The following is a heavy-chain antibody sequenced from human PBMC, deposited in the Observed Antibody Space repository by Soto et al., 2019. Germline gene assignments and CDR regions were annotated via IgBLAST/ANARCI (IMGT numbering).Heavy chain of an antibody. Sequence: GGSLRRSCAASGLTLSSYPMSWVRQAPGKGLEWVSAISGSSIGTYYADSVKGRFTISRDNSKNTLYLQMNSLRVEDTALYYCASGGYCTSASCRPTYFDYWGQGIPVTVSS. CDR2: ISGSSIGT. J-gene: IGHJ4*02. V-gene: IGHV3-23*01. D-gene: IGHD2-2*01. CDR3: ASGGYCTSASCRPTYFDY. CDR1: GLTLSSYP.